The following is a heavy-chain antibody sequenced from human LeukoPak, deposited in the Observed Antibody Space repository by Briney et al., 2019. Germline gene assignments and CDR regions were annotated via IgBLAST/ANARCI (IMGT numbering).Heavy chain of an antibody. J-gene: IGHJ6*02. CDR2: IYHSGTT. D-gene: IGHD2-15*01. V-gene: IGHV4-59*01. Sequence: SETLSLTCTVSGGSISNFYWSWIRQPPGKGLEWIGYIYHSGTTYYNPSLKSRVTISVDTSKNQFSLKLSSVTAADTAEYYCARVLASDSDYYYYGMDVWGQGTTVTVSS. CDR3: ARVLASDSDYYYYGMDV. CDR1: GGSISNFY.